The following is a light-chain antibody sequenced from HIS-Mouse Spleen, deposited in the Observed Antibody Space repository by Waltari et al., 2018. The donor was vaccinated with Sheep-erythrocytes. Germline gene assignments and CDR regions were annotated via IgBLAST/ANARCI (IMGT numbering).Light chain of an antibody. J-gene: IGKJ4*01. CDR2: AAS. CDR3: QKYNSAPLT. V-gene: IGKV1-27*01. Sequence: DIQMTQSPSYLSASVGYRVTITSRASQGISNYLAWYQQKPGKVPKLLIYAASTLQSGVPSRFSGSGSGTDFTLTISSLQPEDVATYYCQKYNSAPLTFGGGTKVEIK. CDR1: QGISNY.